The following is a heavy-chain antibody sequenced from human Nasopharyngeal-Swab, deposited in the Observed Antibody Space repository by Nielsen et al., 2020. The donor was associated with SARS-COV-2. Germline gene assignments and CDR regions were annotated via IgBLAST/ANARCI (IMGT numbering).Heavy chain of an antibody. CDR1: GFTFSNAW. Sequence: SCAASGFTFSNAWMSWVRQAPGKGLEWVGRIKGKTDGGTTDYAAPVKGRFTISRDDSKNTLYLQMNSLKTEDTAVYYCTTGRDDYVWGSPDNDAFDIWGQGTMVTVSS. CDR3: TTGRDDYVWGSPDNDAFDI. J-gene: IGHJ3*02. D-gene: IGHD3-16*01. CDR2: IKGKTDGGTT. V-gene: IGHV3-15*01.